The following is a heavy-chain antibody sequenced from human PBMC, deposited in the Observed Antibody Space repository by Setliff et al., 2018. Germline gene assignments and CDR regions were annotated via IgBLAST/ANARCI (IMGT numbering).Heavy chain of an antibody. CDR2: ISSSSRTK. CDR1: GFTFSSYT. Sequence: VGSLSLSCAASGFTFSSYTMNWVRQAPGKGLEWVSYISSSSRTKYYADSVKGRFTISRDNAKNSLYLQMNSLRAEDTAVYYCARNGDVDTGFLGYYYYYYMDVWGKGTTVTVSS. D-gene: IGHD5-18*01. CDR3: ARNGDVDTGFLGYYYYYYMDV. V-gene: IGHV3-48*01. J-gene: IGHJ6*03.